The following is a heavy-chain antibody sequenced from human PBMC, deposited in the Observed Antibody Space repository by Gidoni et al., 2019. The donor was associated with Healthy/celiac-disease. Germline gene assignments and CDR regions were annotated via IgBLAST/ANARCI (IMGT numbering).Heavy chain of an antibody. D-gene: IGHD1-1*01. Sequence: QVQLVQSGAEVKKPGSSVKVSCKASGGTFSSYAISWVRQAPGQGLEWMGGIIPIFGTANYAQKFQGRVTITADESTSTAYRELSSLRSEDTAVYYCARDERGGTGTIGAIYYYYGMDVWGQGTTVTVSS. J-gene: IGHJ6*02. CDR2: IIPIFGTA. V-gene: IGHV1-69*01. CDR3: ARDERGGTGTIGAIYYYYGMDV. CDR1: GGTFSSYA.